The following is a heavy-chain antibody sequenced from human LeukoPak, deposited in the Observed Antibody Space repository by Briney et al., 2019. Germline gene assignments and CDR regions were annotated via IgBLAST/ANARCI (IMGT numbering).Heavy chain of an antibody. Sequence: PSETLSLTCAVYGGSFSGYYWSWVRQPPGKGLEWIGEINHSGSTNYNPSLKSRVTISVDTSKNQFSLKLSSVTAADTAVYYCARVWYGDYVIDYWGQGTLVTVSS. D-gene: IGHD4-17*01. V-gene: IGHV4-34*01. CDR2: INHSGST. CDR3: ARVWYGDYVIDY. J-gene: IGHJ4*02. CDR1: GGSFSGYY.